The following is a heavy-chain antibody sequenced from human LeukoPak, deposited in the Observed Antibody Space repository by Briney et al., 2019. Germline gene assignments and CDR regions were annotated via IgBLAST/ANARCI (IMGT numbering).Heavy chain of an antibody. CDR2: IYYSGST. V-gene: IGHV4-59*01. CDR3: ARGSGSGWYDFDY. Sequence: SETLSLTCTVSGGSISSYYWSWIRQPPGKGLEWIGYIYYSGSTNYNPSLKSRVTISVDTSKNQFSLKLSSVTAADPAVYYCARGSGSGWYDFDYWGQGTLVTVSS. D-gene: IGHD6-19*01. CDR1: GGSISSYY. J-gene: IGHJ4*02.